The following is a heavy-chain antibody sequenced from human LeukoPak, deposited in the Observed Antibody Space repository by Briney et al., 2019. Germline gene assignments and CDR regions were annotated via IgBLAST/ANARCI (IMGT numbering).Heavy chain of an antibody. J-gene: IGHJ4*02. V-gene: IGHV3-21*04. CDR2: ISSSSSYI. CDR1: GFTFSSYS. Sequence: GGSLRLSCAASGFTFSSYSMNWVRQAPGKGLEWVSSISSSSSYIYYADSVKGRFTISRDNAKNTLYLQMNSLRAEDTAVYYCVKVAPSDYYDTTGYWGDHWGQGTLVTVSS. D-gene: IGHD3-22*01. CDR3: VKVAPSDYYDTTGYWGDH.